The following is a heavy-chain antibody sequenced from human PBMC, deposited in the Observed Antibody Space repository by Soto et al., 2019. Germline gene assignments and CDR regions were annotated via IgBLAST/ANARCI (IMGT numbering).Heavy chain of an antibody. J-gene: IGHJ5*02. Sequence: GGSLRLSCAASGFTFSSYAMSWVRQAPGKGLEWVSAISGSGGSTYYANSVKGRFTISRDNSKNTLYLQMNSLRAEDTAVYYCAKLNKPYGSGPFDPWGQGTLVTVSS. CDR2: ISGSGGST. V-gene: IGHV3-23*01. CDR1: GFTFSSYA. D-gene: IGHD3-10*01. CDR3: AKLNKPYGSGPFDP.